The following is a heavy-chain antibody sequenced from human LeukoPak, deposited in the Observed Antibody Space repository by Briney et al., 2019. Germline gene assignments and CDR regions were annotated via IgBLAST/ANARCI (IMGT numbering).Heavy chain of an antibody. D-gene: IGHD2-2*01. V-gene: IGHV3-23*01. CDR3: ARCTASCYANAFDV. CDR1: GFTFNNNA. CDR2: INGGGDAT. Sequence: PGGSLRLSCATSGFTFNNNAMSWVRQAPGKRLEWVSAINGGGDATEYADSVKGRFTISKDNSKNTLYLQMNSLRPEDTAVYYCARCTASCYANAFDVWGQGTLLTVSS. J-gene: IGHJ3*01.